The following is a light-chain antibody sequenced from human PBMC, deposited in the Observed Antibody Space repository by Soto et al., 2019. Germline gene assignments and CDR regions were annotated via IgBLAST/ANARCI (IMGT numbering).Light chain of an antibody. CDR2: DAS. J-gene: IGKJ3*01. V-gene: IGKV3-15*01. CDR1: QSVSSN. Sequence: EIVMTQSPATLSVSPGERATLSCRAGQSVSSNLAWYQQKPGQAPRLLIYDASTRATGIPVRFSGSGSGTEFTLTISSRRSEDFAVYYCQQYDNWSPFTFGPGTKVDIK. CDR3: QQYDNWSPFT.